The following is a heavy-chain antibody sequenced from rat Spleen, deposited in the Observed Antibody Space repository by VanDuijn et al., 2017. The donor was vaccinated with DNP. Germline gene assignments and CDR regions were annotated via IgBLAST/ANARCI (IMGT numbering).Heavy chain of an antibody. J-gene: IGHJ4*01. Sequence: EVQLVESGGGLVQPGGSLKLSCVASGFTFNDYDMAWVRQAPAKGLEWVTSITPSGNSAFYRDSVKGRFTVSRDNANSSLSLQMDSLRSEDTATYYCARHEDYDGTYYYYAMDAWGQGTSVTVSS. D-gene: IGHD1-12*02. CDR2: ITPSGNSA. V-gene: IGHV5-25*01. CDR1: GFTFNDYD. CDR3: ARHEDYDGTYYYYAMDA.